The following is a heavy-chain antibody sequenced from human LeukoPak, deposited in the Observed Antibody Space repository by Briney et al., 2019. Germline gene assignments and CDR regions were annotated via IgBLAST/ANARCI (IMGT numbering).Heavy chain of an antibody. V-gene: IGHV3-23*01. D-gene: IGHD5-18*01. J-gene: IGHJ3*02. CDR1: GFTFSSYA. Sequence: GGSLRLSCAASGFTFSSYAMSWVRQAPGKGLEWVSAISGSGGSTYYADSVKGRFTISRDNSKNTLYLQMNSLRAEDTAVYYCAKDYWDTAMVDDAFDTWGQGTMVTVSS. CDR3: AKDYWDTAMVDDAFDT. CDR2: ISGSGGST.